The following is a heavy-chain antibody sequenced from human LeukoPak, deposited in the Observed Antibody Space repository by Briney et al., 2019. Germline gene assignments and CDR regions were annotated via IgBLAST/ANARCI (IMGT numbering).Heavy chain of an antibody. CDR2: IYYSGST. CDR1: GGSISSSSYY. J-gene: IGHJ5*02. CDR3: ARHLESFDYGEHVNWFDP. D-gene: IGHD4-17*01. V-gene: IGHV4-39*01. Sequence: SETLSFTCTVSGGSISSSSYYWGWIRQPPGKGLEWIGSIYYSGSTYYNPSLKSRVTISVDTSKNQFSLKLSSVTAADTAVYYCARHLESFDYGEHVNWFDPWGQGTLVTVSS.